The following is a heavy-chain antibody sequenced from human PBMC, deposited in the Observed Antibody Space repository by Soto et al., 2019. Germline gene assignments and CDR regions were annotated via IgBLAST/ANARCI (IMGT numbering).Heavy chain of an antibody. V-gene: IGHV3-30*18. J-gene: IGHJ3*02. CDR3: AKDMGPSPRPPDSLDI. Sequence: QMQLAESGGNVVQPGRSLRLSCLASGFTFRSFGMHWVRQAPGKGLEWVATISHDGKKDYYADSVKGRFTVSRDNSRDTIYLEMNSVKVDVSAVYYWAKDMGPSPRPPDSLDICGQGTVVTVSS. CDR2: ISHDGKKD. D-gene: IGHD3-10*01. CDR1: GFTFRSFG.